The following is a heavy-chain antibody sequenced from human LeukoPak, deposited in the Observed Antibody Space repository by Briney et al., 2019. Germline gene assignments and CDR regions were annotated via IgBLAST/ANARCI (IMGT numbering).Heavy chain of an antibody. V-gene: IGHV3-23*01. Sequence: GGSLRLSCAASVFTFSSHSMAWVRQAPGKGPEWVSSISSNGGDTYYADSVRGRFTISRDNSENMLHLQMNSLCAEDTAVYYCTRGNPSIVGSRDPFDIWGQGTMVTVSS. CDR2: ISSNGGDT. J-gene: IGHJ3*02. D-gene: IGHD1-26*01. CDR3: TRGNPSIVGSRDPFDI. CDR1: VFTFSSHS.